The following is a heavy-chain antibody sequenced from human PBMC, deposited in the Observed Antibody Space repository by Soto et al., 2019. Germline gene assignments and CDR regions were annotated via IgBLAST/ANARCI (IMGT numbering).Heavy chain of an antibody. CDR3: ATSRPGLYVFDI. J-gene: IGHJ3*02. Sequence: GGSLRLSCAASGFTFNIYWMHWVRQAPGKGLVWVSRIYADGSTTNYADSVKGRFTISRDNAKNTLYLQMNSLRAEDTAVYFCATSRPGLYVFDIWGQGTIVTVSS. CDR2: IYADGSTT. V-gene: IGHV3-74*01. CDR1: GFTFNIYW.